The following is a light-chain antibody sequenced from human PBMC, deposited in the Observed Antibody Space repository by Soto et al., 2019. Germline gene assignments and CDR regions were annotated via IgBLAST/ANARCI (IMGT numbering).Light chain of an antibody. CDR1: SSDVGGYNY. CDR2: EVS. CDR3: SSYSASTTLIV. V-gene: IGLV2-14*01. J-gene: IGLJ1*01. Sequence: ALTQPASVSGSPGQSITISCTGTSSDVGGYNYVSWYQQHPGKAPKLLIYEVSDRPSEVSNRFSGSKSGNTASLTISGLQTEDEADYYCSSYSASTTLIVFGTGTKLTVL.